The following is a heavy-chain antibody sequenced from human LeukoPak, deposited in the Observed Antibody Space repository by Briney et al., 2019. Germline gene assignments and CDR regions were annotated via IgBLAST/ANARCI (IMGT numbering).Heavy chain of an antibody. CDR3: ARVNGTYPRFGFDI. J-gene: IGHJ3*02. V-gene: IGHV4-38-2*02. CDR2: LFHSGST. CDR1: GYSISSGYS. Sequence: KPSETLSLTCTVSGYSISSGYSWGWIRQPPGKGLEWIGSLFHSGSTYYNPSLKSRVTISVDTSKNQFSLKLSSVTAADTAVYYCARVNGTYPRFGFDIWGQGTMVTVSS. D-gene: IGHD1-26*01.